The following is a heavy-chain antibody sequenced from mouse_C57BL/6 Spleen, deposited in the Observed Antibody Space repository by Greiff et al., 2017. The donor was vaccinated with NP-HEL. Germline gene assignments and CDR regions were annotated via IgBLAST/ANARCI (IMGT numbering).Heavy chain of an antibody. Sequence: VQPKESGPELVKPGASVKISCKASGYSFTGYYMNWVKQSPEKSLEWIGEINPSTGGTTYNQKFKAKATLTVDKSSSTAYMQLKSLTSEDSAVYYCARGYYSWFAYWGQGTLVTVSA. CDR2: INPSTGGT. V-gene: IGHV1-42*01. CDR1: GYSFTGYY. CDR3: ARGYYSWFAY. D-gene: IGHD2-3*01. J-gene: IGHJ3*01.